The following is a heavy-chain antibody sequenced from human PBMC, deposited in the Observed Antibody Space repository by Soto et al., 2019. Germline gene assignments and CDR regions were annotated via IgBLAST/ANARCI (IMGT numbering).Heavy chain of an antibody. CDR2: LNPNSGNT. CDR1: GYTFTNYD. D-gene: IGHD5-12*01. V-gene: IGHV1-8*01. J-gene: IGHJ4*02. Sequence: QVQLVQSGAEVKQPGASVKVSCKASGYTFTNYDINWVRQATGQGLEWMGWLNPNSGNTAYAQKFQGRVTMTRNTSMSTAYMELSSLRSENTDVYYCARGVAPPNWGQGTLVTVSS. CDR3: ARGVAPPN.